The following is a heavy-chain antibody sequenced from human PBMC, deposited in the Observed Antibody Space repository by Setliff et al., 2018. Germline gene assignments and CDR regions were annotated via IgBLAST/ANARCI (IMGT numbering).Heavy chain of an antibody. D-gene: IGHD1-26*01. Sequence: QSGGSLRLSCAASGLTFSSYAMSWVRQAPGKGLEWVSAISGSGGSTYYADSVKGRFTISRDNSKNTLYLQMNSLRAEDTAIYYCAKGGYSGSHYFDYWGQGTLVTVSS. V-gene: IGHV3-23*01. CDR3: AKGGYSGSHYFDY. CDR2: ISGSGGST. CDR1: GLTFSSYA. J-gene: IGHJ4*02.